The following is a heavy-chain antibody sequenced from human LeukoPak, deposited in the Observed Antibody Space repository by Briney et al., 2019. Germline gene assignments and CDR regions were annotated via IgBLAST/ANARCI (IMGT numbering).Heavy chain of an antibody. J-gene: IGHJ4*02. CDR3: ARDYYDSSGYYIDY. CDR1: GGSISSGDYY. CDR2: IYYSGST. Sequence: PSETLSLTCTVSGGSISSGDYYWGWIRQPPGKGLEWIGYIYYSGSTYYNPSLKSRVTTSVDTSKNQFSLKLSSVTAADTAVYYCARDYYDSSGYYIDYWGQGTLVTVSS. D-gene: IGHD3-22*01. V-gene: IGHV4-30-4*01.